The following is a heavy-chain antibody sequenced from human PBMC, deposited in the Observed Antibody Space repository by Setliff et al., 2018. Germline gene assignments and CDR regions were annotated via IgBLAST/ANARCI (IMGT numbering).Heavy chain of an antibody. CDR3: ARGDVYSGSYYHFDY. Sequence: ASVKVSCKASGDTSTTYAIHWVRQAPGQGLEWMGWINAGNGNIRYSQNFQGRVTITRDTSASTAYMELSSLTSEDTAIYYCARGDVYSGSYYHFDYWGQGTQVT. CDR1: GDTSTTYA. CDR2: INAGNGNI. D-gene: IGHD1-26*01. J-gene: IGHJ4*02. V-gene: IGHV1-3*01.